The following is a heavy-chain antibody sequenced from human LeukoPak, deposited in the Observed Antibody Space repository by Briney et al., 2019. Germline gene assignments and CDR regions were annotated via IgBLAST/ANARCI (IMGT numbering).Heavy chain of an antibody. CDR2: IIPIFGTA. CDR1: GGTFSSYA. V-gene: IGHV1-69*01. J-gene: IGHJ4*02. D-gene: IGHD3-22*01. Sequence: ASVKVSCKASGGTFSSYAISWVRQAPGQGLEWVGGIIPIFGTANYAQKFQGRVTITADESTSTAYMELSSLRSEDTAVYYCASENYYDSSGYLDYWGQGTLVTVSS. CDR3: ASENYYDSSGYLDY.